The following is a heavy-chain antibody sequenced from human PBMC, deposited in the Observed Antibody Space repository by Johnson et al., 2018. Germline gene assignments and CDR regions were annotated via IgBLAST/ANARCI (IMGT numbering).Heavy chain of an antibody. V-gene: IGHV3-21*06. CDR3: ARGQWRVPGQRYYMDG. J-gene: IGHJ6*03. Sequence: VQLVESGGGLVKPGGSLRLSCKASGFSFNVYSMTWVRQAPGKGLEWVSFIGAESVYIQYADSVRGRFTISRDNAKNSLYLQMSALRVEDTAIYFCARGQWRVPGQRYYMDGWGKGTTVTVSS. CDR1: GFSFNVYS. CDR2: IGAESVYI. D-gene: IGHD6-19*01.